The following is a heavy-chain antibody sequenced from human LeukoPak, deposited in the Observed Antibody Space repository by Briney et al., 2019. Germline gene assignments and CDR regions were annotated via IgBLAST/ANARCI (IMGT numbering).Heavy chain of an antibody. Sequence: PGRSLRLSCATSGFTFTNAWMNWVRQAPGKGLEWVGRIRSNSDGGTIDYAAPVKGRFTLSRDDSKNTLYLQMNSLQTEDTAVYYCATDFYDSTWGQGTLVTVSS. CDR1: GFTFTNAW. D-gene: IGHD3-22*01. V-gene: IGHV3-15*07. CDR3: ATDFYDST. CDR2: IRSNSDGGTI. J-gene: IGHJ5*02.